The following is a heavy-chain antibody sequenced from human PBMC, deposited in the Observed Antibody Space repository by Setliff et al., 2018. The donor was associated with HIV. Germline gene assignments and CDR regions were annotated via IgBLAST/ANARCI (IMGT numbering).Heavy chain of an antibody. Sequence: SETLSLTCVVSTYSISSGFYWAWIRQPPGKGLEWIGSIYHRGGTYYNPSLKSRVTMSVDTSKNQFSLKLSSVTAADTAVYYCARSRGRWQLVIYYWGQGTLVTVS. CDR3: ARSRGRWQLVIYY. D-gene: IGHD6-6*01. CDR2: IYHRGGT. CDR1: TYSISSGFY. J-gene: IGHJ4*02. V-gene: IGHV4-38-2*01.